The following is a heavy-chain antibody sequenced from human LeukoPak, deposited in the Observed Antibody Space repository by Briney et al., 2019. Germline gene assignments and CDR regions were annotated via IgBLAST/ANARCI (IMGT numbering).Heavy chain of an antibody. CDR3: ARSLRLGELSYHDY. D-gene: IGHD3-16*02. J-gene: IGHJ4*02. Sequence: PGGSLRLSCAASGFTFSSYWMHWVRQAPGRGLVWVSRINSDGSSTSYADSVAGRFTISRDNAKNTLYLQMNRLRAEDTAVYYCARSLRLGELSYHDYWGQGTLVTVSS. CDR1: GFTFSSYW. CDR2: INSDGSST. V-gene: IGHV3-74*01.